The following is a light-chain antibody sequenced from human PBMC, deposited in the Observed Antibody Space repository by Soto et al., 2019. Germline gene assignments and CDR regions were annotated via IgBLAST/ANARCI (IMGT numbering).Light chain of an antibody. CDR2: GAS. J-gene: IGKJ5*01. CDR3: QQYGSSSIT. V-gene: IGKV3-20*01. CDR1: QSVSSNY. Sequence: DIVLTQSPGTLSLSPGERATLSCRASQSVSSNYLAWYQQKPGQAPRLLIYGASSRATGIPDRFSGSGSGTDFTLTISRLEPEDFAVYYCQQYGSSSITFGQGTRLEIK.